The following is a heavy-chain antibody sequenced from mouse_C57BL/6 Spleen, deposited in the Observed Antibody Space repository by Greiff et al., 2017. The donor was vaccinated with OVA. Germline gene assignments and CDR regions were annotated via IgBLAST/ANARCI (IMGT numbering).Heavy chain of an antibody. J-gene: IGHJ1*03. Sequence: DVKLQESGPGLVKPSQSLSLTCSVTGYSITSGYYWNWIRQFPGNKLEWMGYISYDGSNNYNPSLKNRISITRDTSKNQFFLKLNSVTTEDTATYYCAREDDDWYFDVWGTGTTVTVSS. CDR3: AREDDDWYFDV. CDR1: GYSITSGYY. CDR2: ISYDGSN. D-gene: IGHD2-12*01. V-gene: IGHV3-6*01.